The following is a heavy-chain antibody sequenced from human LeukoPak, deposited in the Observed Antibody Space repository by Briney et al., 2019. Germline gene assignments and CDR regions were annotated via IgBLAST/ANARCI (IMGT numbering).Heavy chain of an antibody. CDR1: GFTFSSYG. CDR2: IWYDGSNK. Sequence: PGRSLRLSCAASGFTFSSYGMHWVRQAPGKGLEWVAVIWYDGSNKYYADSVKGRSTVSRDNSKNTLYLQMNSLRAEDTAVYYCARDRSWFDYWGQGTLVTVSS. J-gene: IGHJ4*02. CDR3: ARDRSWFDY. D-gene: IGHD1-26*01. V-gene: IGHV3-33*01.